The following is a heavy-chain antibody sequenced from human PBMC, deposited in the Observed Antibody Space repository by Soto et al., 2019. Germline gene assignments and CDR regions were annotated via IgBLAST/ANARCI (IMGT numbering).Heavy chain of an antibody. CDR1: GLTLSGRS. D-gene: IGHD3-10*01. CDR3: ARGWFGPDV. CDR2: IDNAGTDS. J-gene: IGHJ6*04. V-gene: IGHV3-74*01. Sequence: EVQLVESGGGLVQPGGSLRLSCAASGLTLSGRSMHWVRQAPGKGLVWVSGIDNAGTDSTYADSVKGRFTSSRDNAKNMXYXQMNXLRXEDTAVYYCARGWFGPDVWGKGTTVTVSS.